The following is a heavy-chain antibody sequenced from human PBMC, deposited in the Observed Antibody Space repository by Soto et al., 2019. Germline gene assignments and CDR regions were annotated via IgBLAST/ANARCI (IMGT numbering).Heavy chain of an antibody. J-gene: IGHJ6*02. CDR2: ISAYNGNT. Sequence: ASVKVSCKASGYTFTSYGISWVRQAPGQGLEWMGWISAYNGNTNYAQKLQGRVTMTTDTSTSTAYMELRSLRSDDTAVYYCARDSGIAVAAPPIYYYYYGMDVWGQGTTVTVSS. CDR1: GYTFTSYG. D-gene: IGHD6-19*01. CDR3: ARDSGIAVAAPPIYYYYYGMDV. V-gene: IGHV1-18*04.